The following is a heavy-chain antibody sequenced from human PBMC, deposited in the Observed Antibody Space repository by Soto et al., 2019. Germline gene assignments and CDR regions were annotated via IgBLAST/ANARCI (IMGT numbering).Heavy chain of an antibody. Sequence: GGSLRLSCAASGFTFSSYAMHWVRQAPGKGLEWVAVISYDGSNKYYADSVKGRFTISRDNSKNTLYLQMNSLRAEDTAVYYCAREKLSPRAYYFDYWGQGTLVTV. CDR3: AREKLSPRAYYFDY. V-gene: IGHV3-30-3*01. J-gene: IGHJ4*02. CDR1: GFTFSSYA. CDR2: ISYDGSNK. D-gene: IGHD3-16*02.